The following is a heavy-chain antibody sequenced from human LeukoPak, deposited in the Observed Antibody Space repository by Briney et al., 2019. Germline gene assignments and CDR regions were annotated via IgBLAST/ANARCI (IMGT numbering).Heavy chain of an antibody. CDR2: INPSGGWT. D-gene: IGHD1-1*01. V-gene: IGHV1-46*01. CDR1: GYTFTSYY. J-gene: IGHJ3*02. CDR3: ARERLPRRTAFDI. Sequence: GASVKVSCKASGYTFTSYYMHWVRQAPGQGLEWMGVINPSGGWTSHAQKFQGRVTMTRDTSTSTVYMEVSSLRSEDTAVYYCARERLPRRTAFDIWGQGTMVTVSS.